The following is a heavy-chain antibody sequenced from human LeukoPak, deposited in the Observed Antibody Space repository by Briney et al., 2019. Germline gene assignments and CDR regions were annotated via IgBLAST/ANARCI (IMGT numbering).Heavy chain of an antibody. J-gene: IGHJ6*03. Sequence: SETLSLTCTVSGGSISSSSYYWGWIRQPPGKGLEWIGTIYYSGSTYYNPSLKSRVTISVDTSKNQFSLNLTSVTAADTAVYYCARDPQDYYYFYMDVWGKGTTVTVSS. CDR1: GGSISSSSYY. CDR3: ARDPQDYYYFYMDV. CDR2: IYYSGST. V-gene: IGHV4-39*07.